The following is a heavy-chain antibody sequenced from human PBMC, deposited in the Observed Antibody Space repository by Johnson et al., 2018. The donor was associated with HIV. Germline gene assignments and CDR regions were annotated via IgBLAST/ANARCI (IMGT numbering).Heavy chain of an antibody. V-gene: IGHV3-23*04. Sequence: VQLVESGGGLVQPGGSLRLSCAASGFTFSSYAMSWVRQAPGKELEWVSAISGGGGSTYYADSVKGRFTISRDNSKNTLYLQMKSLRAEDTAVYYCAKGRNALYGWSDAFDMWGQGTMVTVSS. CDR3: AKGRNALYGWSDAFDM. J-gene: IGHJ3*02. CDR1: GFTFSSYA. D-gene: IGHD2-8*02. CDR2: ISGGGGST.